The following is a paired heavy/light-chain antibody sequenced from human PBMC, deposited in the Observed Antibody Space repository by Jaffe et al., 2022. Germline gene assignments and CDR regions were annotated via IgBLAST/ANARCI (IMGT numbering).Heavy chain of an antibody. CDR3: ARGGLALVAGSHHWYYYMDV. Sequence: QVQMVQSGSELKKPGASVKVSCKASGYTFTEYPVHWVRQAPGQGLEWMGWIDTNTGDPTYAPGFTGRFVFSLDTSVTTSYLQIGSLKTEDTAVYYCARGGLALVAGSHHWYYYMDVWGQGTTVTVSS. CDR1: GYTFTEYP. CDR2: IDTNTGDP. J-gene: IGHJ6*03. V-gene: IGHV7-4-1*01. D-gene: IGHD6-19*01.
Light chain of an antibody. Sequence: EVVLTQSPATLSLSPGERATLSCRASQSVDNYLAWYQQIPGQAPRLLIIDASNRATGIPARFSGSGSGTDFTLTISSLEPEDFAVYYCQQRRYWPPAFGGGTKVEIK. CDR2: DAS. CDR1: QSVDNY. CDR3: QQRRYWPPA. V-gene: IGKV3-11*01. J-gene: IGKJ4*01.